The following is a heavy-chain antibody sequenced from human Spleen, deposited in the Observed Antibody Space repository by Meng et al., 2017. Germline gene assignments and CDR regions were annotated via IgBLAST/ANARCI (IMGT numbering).Heavy chain of an antibody. CDR2: INPTGGST. Sequence: ASVKVSCKASGYTFTGYYMHWVRQAPGQGLEWMGIINPTGGSTTYAQNFQDRVIMTRDTSTNTVYMELTSLKSEDTAMYYCARAQYFYDSSGPTATPNFDYWGQGTLVIVSS. J-gene: IGHJ4*02. CDR3: ARAQYFYDSSGPTATPNFDY. CDR1: GYTFTGYY. D-gene: IGHD3-22*01. V-gene: IGHV1-46*01.